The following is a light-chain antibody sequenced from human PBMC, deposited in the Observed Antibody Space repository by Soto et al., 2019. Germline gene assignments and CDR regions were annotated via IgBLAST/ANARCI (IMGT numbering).Light chain of an antibody. CDR2: AAS. V-gene: IGKV3D-15*01. J-gene: IGKJ5*01. CDR1: ETVRSN. CDR3: QQRSNWPIT. Sequence: RVMTQSPYTLSVSPGERSTLSCRASETVRSNLAWYQQKPGQAPRLLIYAASTRATGIPARFIGNGSGTEFTLTISSLQSEDFAVYYCQQRSNWPITFGQGTRLEIK.